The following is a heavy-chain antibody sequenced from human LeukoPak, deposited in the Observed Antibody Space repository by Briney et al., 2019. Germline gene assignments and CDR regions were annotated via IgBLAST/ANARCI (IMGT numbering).Heavy chain of an antibody. CDR3: ARNYDSSKDGNDY. J-gene: IGHJ4*02. Sequence: ASVKVSCKASGYTFTSYSINWVRQAPGQGLEWVGWISSYNGKTNYGKNVQGRVTMTTDTSTSTAYMELRSLRSDDTAIYYCARNYDSSKDGNDYWGQGTLVTVSS. CDR1: GYTFTSYS. D-gene: IGHD3-22*01. V-gene: IGHV1-18*01. CDR2: ISSYNGKT.